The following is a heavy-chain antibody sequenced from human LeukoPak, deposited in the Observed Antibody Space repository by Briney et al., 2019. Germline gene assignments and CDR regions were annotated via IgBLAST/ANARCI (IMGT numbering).Heavy chain of an antibody. CDR2: ISAYNGNT. Sequence: RRASVKVSCKASGYTFTSYGISWVRQAPGQGLEWMGWISAYNGNTNYAQKLQGRVTMTTDTSTSTAYMELSSLRSEDTAVYYCAEGVVRGFTSWFDPWGQGTLVTVSS. J-gene: IGHJ5*02. CDR3: AEGVVRGFTSWFDP. D-gene: IGHD3-10*01. V-gene: IGHV1-18*01. CDR1: GYTFTSYG.